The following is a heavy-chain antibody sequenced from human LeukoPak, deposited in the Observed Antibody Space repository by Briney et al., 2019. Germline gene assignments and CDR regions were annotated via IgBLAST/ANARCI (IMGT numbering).Heavy chain of an antibody. CDR1: GYTLTELS. D-gene: IGHD3-22*01. CDR3: ATVTNLYYYDSSGYRHDAFDI. V-gene: IGHV1-24*01. CDR2: FDPEDGET. Sequence: ASVKVSCKVSGYTLTELSMHWVRQAPGKGHEWVGGFDPEDGETIYAQKFQGRVSMTEDTSTDTAYMELSSLRSEDTAVYYCATVTNLYYYDSSGYRHDAFDIWGQGTMVTVSS. J-gene: IGHJ3*02.